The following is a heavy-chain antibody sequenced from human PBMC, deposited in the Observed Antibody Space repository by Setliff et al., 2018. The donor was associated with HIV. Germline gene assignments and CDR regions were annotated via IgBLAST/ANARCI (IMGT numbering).Heavy chain of an antibody. CDR1: GFTVSTYY. J-gene: IGHJ4*02. D-gene: IGHD3-10*01. CDR2: IYYTGNT. Sequence: PGGSLRLSCAASGFTVSTYYMSWVRQPPGKGLEWIGSIYYTGNTYSNPSLKSRVTISVDTSKIQFSLKLNSVTAADTAVYYCAGLANGPISLARVVTGWVDIWGQGTLVTVSS. V-gene: IGHV4-39*01. CDR3: AGLANGPISLARVVTGWVDI.